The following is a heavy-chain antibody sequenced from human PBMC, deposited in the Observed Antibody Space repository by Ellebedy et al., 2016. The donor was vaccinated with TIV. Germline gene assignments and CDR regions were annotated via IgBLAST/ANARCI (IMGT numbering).Heavy chain of an antibody. J-gene: IGHJ6*02. CDR1: GYTFTSYA. Sequence: AASVKVSCKASGYTFTSYAMHWVRQAPGQRLEWMGWINVGNGNTKYSQKLQGRVTMTTDTSTSTAYMELRSLRSDDTAVYYCARDRRRIVRFLEWFGDRYYGMDVWGQGTTVTVSS. V-gene: IGHV1-3*01. CDR2: INVGNGNT. D-gene: IGHD3-3*01. CDR3: ARDRRRIVRFLEWFGDRYYGMDV.